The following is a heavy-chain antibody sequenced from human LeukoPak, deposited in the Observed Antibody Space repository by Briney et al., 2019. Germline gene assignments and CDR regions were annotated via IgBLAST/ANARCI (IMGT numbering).Heavy chain of an antibody. CDR1: GFTVSSNY. CDR2: IYGGGST. CDR3: ASMGQYCGTLTCKDY. D-gene: IGHD2-21*01. Sequence: GGSLILSCAASGFTVSSNYMSWVRQAPGKGLECVSLIYGGGSTYYADSVKGRFTISRDNSKNTIFLQLTSLRVEDTAVYYCASMGQYCGTLTCKDYWGRGTLVTVSS. J-gene: IGHJ4*02. V-gene: IGHV3-53*01.